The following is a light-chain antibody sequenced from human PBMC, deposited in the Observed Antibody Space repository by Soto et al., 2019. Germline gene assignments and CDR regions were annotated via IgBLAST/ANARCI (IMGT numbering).Light chain of an antibody. CDR1: SGHNSFA. V-gene: IGLV4-69*01. CDR2: VSSDGSH. Sequence: QSVLTQSPSASASLGASVKLTCTLSSGHNSFAIAWHQQQPDRGPRFVMKVSSDGSHIKGDGIPDRFSASSSGAERYLTISSLRSEDEADYYCQTWGSGVRVFGGGTQLTVL. J-gene: IGLJ3*02. CDR3: QTWGSGVRV.